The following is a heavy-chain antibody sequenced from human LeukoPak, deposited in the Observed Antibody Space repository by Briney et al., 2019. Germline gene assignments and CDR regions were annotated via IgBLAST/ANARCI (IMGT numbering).Heavy chain of an antibody. CDR3: ARPFSSRYSSGWPYDY. D-gene: IGHD6-19*01. CDR1: GYTFTSYG. CDR2: ISAYNGNT. V-gene: IGHV1-18*01. J-gene: IGHJ4*02. Sequence: ASVKVSCKASGYTFTSYGISWVRQAPGQGLEWMGWISAYNGNTNYAQKLQGRVTMTTDTSTSTAYMELRSLRSDDTAVYCCARPFSSRYSSGWPYDYWGQGTLVTVSS.